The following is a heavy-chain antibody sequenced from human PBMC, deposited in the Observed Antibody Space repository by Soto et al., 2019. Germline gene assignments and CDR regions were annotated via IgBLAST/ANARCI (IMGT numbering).Heavy chain of an antibody. D-gene: IGHD5-12*01. Sequence: GASLRLSCAASGFTFSDCYMTWIRQAPGKGLEWVSYISSSGSTIYYADSVKGRFTISRDNAQNSLYLQMNSLRAGDTAVYYCAREISGSNYFDYWGQGTLVTVSS. V-gene: IGHV3-11*01. CDR1: GFTFSDCY. CDR3: AREISGSNYFDY. J-gene: IGHJ4*02. CDR2: ISSSGSTI.